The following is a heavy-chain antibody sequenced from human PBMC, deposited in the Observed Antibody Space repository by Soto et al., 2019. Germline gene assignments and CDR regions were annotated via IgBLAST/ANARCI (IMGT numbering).Heavy chain of an antibody. CDR3: ARDLVVTAFDY. D-gene: IGHD2-21*02. V-gene: IGHV4-39*01. J-gene: IGHJ4*02. Sequence: SETLSLTCTVSGGSISSSSYYWGWIRQPPGKGLEWIGSIYYSGSTYYNPSLKSRVTISVDTSKNQFSLKLSSVTAADTAVYYSARDLVVTAFDYWGQGTLVTVSS. CDR2: IYYSGST. CDR1: GGSISSSSYY.